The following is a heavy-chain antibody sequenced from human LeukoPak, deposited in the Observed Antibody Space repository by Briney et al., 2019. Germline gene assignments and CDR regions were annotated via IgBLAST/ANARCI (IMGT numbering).Heavy chain of an antibody. CDR1: GASISSSNYY. CDR2: IYYSGNT. D-gene: IGHD3-22*01. Sequence: SETLSLTCTVSGASISSSNYYWGWIRQPPGKGLEWIGSIYYSGNTYYSPSLMSRVTISVDTSKNQFSLNLSSVTAADTAMYYCARAPHFFDSSGSRYYFDYWGQGALVTVSS. J-gene: IGHJ4*02. V-gene: IGHV4-39*07. CDR3: ARAPHFFDSSGSRYYFDY.